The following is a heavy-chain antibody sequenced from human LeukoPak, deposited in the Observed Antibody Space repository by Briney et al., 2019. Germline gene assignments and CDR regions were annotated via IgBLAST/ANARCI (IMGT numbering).Heavy chain of an antibody. CDR1: GGSISSSNW. Sequence: SETLSLTCAVSGGSISSSNWWSWVRQPPGKGLEWIGEIFHDGSTNYNPSLKSRVTISVDKSKNQFSLKLSSVTAAETAVYYCASYGYCSSTSCQISHFDYWGQGTLVAVSS. CDR3: ASYGYCSSTSCQISHFDY. CDR2: IFHDGST. J-gene: IGHJ4*02. V-gene: IGHV4-4*02. D-gene: IGHD2-2*01.